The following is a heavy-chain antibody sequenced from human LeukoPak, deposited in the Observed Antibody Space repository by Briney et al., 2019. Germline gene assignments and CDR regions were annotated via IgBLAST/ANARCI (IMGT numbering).Heavy chain of an antibody. CDR1: GGSISTPGYY. J-gene: IGHJ4*02. V-gene: IGHV4-39*01. Sequence: SETLSLTCTVSGGSISTPGYYWGWIRQPPGKGLEWIGSLYQSGSTYYKPCLKSRATISVDKSKNQCSLKLRSVTAADTAVYYCARHALATVTDPSFDYWGQGTLVTVSS. CDR3: ARHALATVTDPSFDY. D-gene: IGHD2-21*02. CDR2: LYQSGST.